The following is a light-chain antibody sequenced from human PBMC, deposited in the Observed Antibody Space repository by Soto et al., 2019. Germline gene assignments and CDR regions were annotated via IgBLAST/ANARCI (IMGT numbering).Light chain of an antibody. CDR3: LLSYSGARPLV. V-gene: IGLV7-46*01. J-gene: IGLJ3*02. CDR1: TGAVTSGHY. Sequence: QAVVTQEPSLTMSPGGTVTLTCGSSTGAVTSGHYPYWFQQKPGQAPRTLIYDTSNKHSWTPARFSGSLLGGKAALTLSGAQPEDEAEYYCLLSYSGARPLVFGGGTKLTVL. CDR2: DTS.